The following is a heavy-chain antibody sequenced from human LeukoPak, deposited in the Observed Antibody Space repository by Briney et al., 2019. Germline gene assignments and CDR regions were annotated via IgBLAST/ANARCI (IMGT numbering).Heavy chain of an antibody. CDR1: GGSIGSFY. Sequence: SETLSLTCTVSGGSIGSFYWSWIRQPPGKGLEWIGYIYYGGNTDYNPSLKSRVTISVDTSKNQFSLKLTSVTAADTAVYYCARDYGSGWVPPYWYFDLWGRGTLVTVSS. CDR3: ARDYGSGWVPPYWYFDL. J-gene: IGHJ2*01. CDR2: IYYGGNT. D-gene: IGHD6-19*01. V-gene: IGHV4-59*01.